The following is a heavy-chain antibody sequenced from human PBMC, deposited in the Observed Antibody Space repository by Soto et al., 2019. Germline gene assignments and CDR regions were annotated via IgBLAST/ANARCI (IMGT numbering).Heavy chain of an antibody. CDR1: GGTFSRYT. Sequence: QVQLVQSGAEVKKPGSSVKVSCKASGGTFSRYTISWVRQAPGQGLEWMGRIIPILDIPNYAQNFQGRVRFTGKNPRRTPYGELSRRRSADRAVYYWGILFPGVLVLGASPPGGDTYGWDVWAKGTTVTVPS. CDR3: GILFPGVLVLGASPPGGDTYGWDV. D-gene: IGHD2-8*02. J-gene: IGHJ6*04. CDR2: IIPILDIP. V-gene: IGHV1-69*02.